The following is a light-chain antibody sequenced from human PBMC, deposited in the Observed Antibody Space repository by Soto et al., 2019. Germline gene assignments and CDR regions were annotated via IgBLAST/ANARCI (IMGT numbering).Light chain of an antibody. CDR1: QSIYNY. J-gene: IGKJ2*01. Sequence: DIQMTQSPSSLSASVGDRVTITCRASQSIYNYLNWYQQKPGKAPKLLIYAASSLQSGVPSRFSGSGSGTEFTLTISSLQPDDFATYYCLQYDSRYTFGQGTKVDI. CDR2: AAS. CDR3: LQYDSRYT. V-gene: IGKV1-39*01.